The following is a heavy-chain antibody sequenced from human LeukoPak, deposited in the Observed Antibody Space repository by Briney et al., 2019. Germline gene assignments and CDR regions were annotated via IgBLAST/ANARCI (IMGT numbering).Heavy chain of an antibody. J-gene: IGHJ4*02. CDR2: ITGDGRST. CDR1: GFTFHLYA. V-gene: IGHV3-43*02. Sequence: GGSLRLSCAASGFTFHLYAMHWVRLAPGKGLEWVSLITGDGRSTYYADSVKGRFTISRDNAKNSLYLQMNSLRPEDTAVYYCARDFATPYYFDSWGQGTLVTVSS. CDR3: ARDFATPYYFDS.